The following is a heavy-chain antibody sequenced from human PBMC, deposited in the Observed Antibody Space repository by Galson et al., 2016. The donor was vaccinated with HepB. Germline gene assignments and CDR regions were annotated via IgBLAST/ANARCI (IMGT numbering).Heavy chain of an antibody. CDR2: INPIFGTA. D-gene: IGHD3-3*01. CDR1: GSSGSNYA. Sequence: SVKVSCKASGSSGSNYAINWVRQAPGQGLEWMGNINPIFGTATYAQRFQGRVTITADQVTSTAYMELSSLRSEDTAVYYCARAKLLRVWEWSPTGRYHEMDVWGRGTTVTVSS. J-gene: IGHJ6*02. CDR3: ARAKLLRVWEWSPTGRYHEMDV. V-gene: IGHV1-69*13.